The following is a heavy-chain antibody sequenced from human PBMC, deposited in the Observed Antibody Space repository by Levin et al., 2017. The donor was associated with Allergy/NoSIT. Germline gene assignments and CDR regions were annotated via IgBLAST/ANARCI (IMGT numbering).Heavy chain of an antibody. D-gene: IGHD6-19*01. V-gene: IGHV3-7*01. J-gene: IGHJ4*02. Sequence: GESLKISCAASEFTLSRYWMSWVRQAPGKGLEWVANIKSDATEKHYVDSVKGRFTISRDNARSSLYLHMNSLKADDSGIYYCARMAYNSGWYPDYWGQGTLVTVSS. CDR3: ARMAYNSGWYPDY. CDR1: EFTLSRYW. CDR2: IKSDATEK.